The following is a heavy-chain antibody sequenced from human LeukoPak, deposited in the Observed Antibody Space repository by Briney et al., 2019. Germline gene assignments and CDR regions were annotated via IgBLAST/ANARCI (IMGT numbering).Heavy chain of an antibody. J-gene: IGHJ4*02. Sequence: GGSLRLSCAASGFTFSSYEMNWVRQVPGKGPEWISYISRSGTTKYYADSVKGRFTISRDDAKDSLYLQRNSLRVEDTALYFCAGCFYGDATFDFWGQGTLVTVSS. CDR3: AGCFYGDATFDF. D-gene: IGHD4-17*01. V-gene: IGHV3-48*03. CDR2: ISRSGTTK. CDR1: GFTFSSYE.